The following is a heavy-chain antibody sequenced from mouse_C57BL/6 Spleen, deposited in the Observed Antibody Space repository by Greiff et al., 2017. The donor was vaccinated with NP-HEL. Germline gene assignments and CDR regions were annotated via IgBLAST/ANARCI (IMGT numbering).Heavy chain of an antibody. CDR2: IYPGDGDT. CDR3: ARSGGLRRPSAMDY. J-gene: IGHJ4*01. V-gene: IGHV1-80*01. Sequence: VKLMESGAELVKPGASVKISCKASGYAFSSYWMNWVKQRPGKGLEWIGQIYPGDGDTNYNGKFKGKATLTADKSSSTAYMQLSSLTSEDSAVYFCARSGGLRRPSAMDYWGQGTSVTVSS. CDR1: GYAFSSYW. D-gene: IGHD2-4*01.